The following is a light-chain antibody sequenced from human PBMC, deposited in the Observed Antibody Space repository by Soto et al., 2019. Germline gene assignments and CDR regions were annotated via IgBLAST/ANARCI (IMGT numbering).Light chain of an antibody. CDR3: SSHAGSNNPFV. CDR2: DVN. CDR1: SSDVGGYNF. Sequence: QSALTQPPSASGSPGQSVTISCTGTSSDVGGYNFVSWYQQHPGKAPKVLIYDVNKRPSGVPDRFSGSKSGNTASLTVSGLQAEDEAYYYCSSHAGSNNPFVFGPGTKRTVL. J-gene: IGLJ1*01. V-gene: IGLV2-8*01.